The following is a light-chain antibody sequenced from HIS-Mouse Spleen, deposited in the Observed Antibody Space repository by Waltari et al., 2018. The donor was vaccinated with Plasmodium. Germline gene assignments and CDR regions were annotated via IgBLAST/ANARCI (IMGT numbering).Light chain of an antibody. V-gene: IGLV3-19*01. CDR2: GKT. J-gene: IGLJ3*02. Sequence: SSELTQAPAVSVALGQTGRITCQGGSLSSYYASWYQQKPGQAPVLVIYGKTNRPSGIPDRFSGSSSGNTASLTITGAQAEDEADYYCNSRDSSGNHQVFGGGTKLTVL. CDR3: NSRDSSGNHQV. CDR1: SLSSYY.